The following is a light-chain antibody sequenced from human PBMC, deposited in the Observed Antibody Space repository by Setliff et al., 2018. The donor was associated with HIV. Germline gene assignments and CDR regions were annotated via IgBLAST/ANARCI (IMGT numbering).Light chain of an antibody. V-gene: IGLV2-8*01. CDR2: EVH. CDR1: SSDVGGYNY. Sequence: QSVLTQPPSASGSRGQLVTISCTGSSSDVGGYNYVSWYQQHPGKAPKLMIYEVHKRPSGVPDRFSGSKSGNTASLTVSGLQPEDEADYYCLSYTSGSTLYVFGTGTKVTVL. CDR3: LSYTSGSTLYV. J-gene: IGLJ1*01.